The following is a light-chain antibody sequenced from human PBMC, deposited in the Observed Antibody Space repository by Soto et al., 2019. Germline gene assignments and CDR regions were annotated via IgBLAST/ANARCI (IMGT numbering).Light chain of an antibody. CDR2: EVS. CDR1: SSDVGGYNY. J-gene: IGLJ1*01. V-gene: IGLV2-14*01. Sequence: QSALTQPASVSGSPGQSITISCTGTSSDVGGYNYVSWYQQHPGKAPKLMIYEVSYRPSGVSNRFSGSKSGNTASLTISGLQADDEADYYCCSYTTSSTYVFGTGTKVTVL. CDR3: CSYTTSSTYV.